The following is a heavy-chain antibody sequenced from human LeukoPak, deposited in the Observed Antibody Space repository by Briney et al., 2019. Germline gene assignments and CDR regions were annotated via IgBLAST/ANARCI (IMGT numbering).Heavy chain of an antibody. V-gene: IGHV3-21*01. Sequence: GGSLRLSCAPSGFTFSSYSMNCVRQAPGKGLEWVSSISSSSSYIYYADSVKGRFTISRDNAKNSLYLQMNSLRAEDTAVYYCARDQSSVIPNFDYWGQGTLVTVSS. CDR1: GFTFSSYS. CDR2: ISSSSSYI. D-gene: IGHD2-21*01. CDR3: ARDQSSVIPNFDY. J-gene: IGHJ4*02.